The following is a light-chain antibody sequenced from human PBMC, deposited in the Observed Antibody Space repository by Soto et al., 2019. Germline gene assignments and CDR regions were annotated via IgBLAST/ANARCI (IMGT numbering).Light chain of an antibody. J-gene: IGLJ3*02. CDR2: AVR. Sequence: QSALTQPHSLSGSPGQSVTISCTGTNSDVGRYNSVSWYQQLPGKAPKIIISAVRQRPSGVPDRFSGSKSGNTASLTISGLQADDEADYFCFSYTANDNWVFGGGTKVTVL. CDR3: FSYTANDNWV. V-gene: IGLV2-11*01. CDR1: NSDVGRYNS.